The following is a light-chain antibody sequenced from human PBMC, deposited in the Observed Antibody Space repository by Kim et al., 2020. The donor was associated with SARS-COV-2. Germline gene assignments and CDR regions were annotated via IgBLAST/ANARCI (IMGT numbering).Light chain of an antibody. CDR3: QTWDSITVV. J-gene: IGLJ2*01. CDR2: QDT. CDR1: KVGEKY. Sequence: ESPGQTASIACSGDKVGEKYASWYQQKPGQSPVLVIYQDTKRPSGIPERFSGSNHGNTATLTISGTQAMDEADYYCQTWDSITVVFGGGTQRTVL. V-gene: IGLV3-1*01.